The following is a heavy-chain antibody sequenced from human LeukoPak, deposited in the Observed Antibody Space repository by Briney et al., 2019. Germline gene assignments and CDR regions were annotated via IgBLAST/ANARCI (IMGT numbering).Heavy chain of an antibody. Sequence: PGGSLRLSCTVSGFTFSNYGMHWVRQAPGKGLEWVSYVSSGSSTIYYADSVKGRFTVSRDNGKRSLYLHMNSLRAEDTAVYYCARRVPRPFYGSGTPRGQTGYYYMDVWGKGTTVTISS. J-gene: IGHJ6*03. CDR1: GFTFSNYG. D-gene: IGHD3-10*01. V-gene: IGHV3-48*04. CDR2: VSSGSSTI. CDR3: ARRVPRPFYGSGTPRGQTGYYYMDV.